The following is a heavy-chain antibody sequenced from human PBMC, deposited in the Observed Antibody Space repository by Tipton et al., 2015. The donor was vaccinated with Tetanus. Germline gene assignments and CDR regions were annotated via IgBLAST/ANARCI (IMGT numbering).Heavy chain of an antibody. V-gene: IGHV4-31*03. J-gene: IGHJ4*02. D-gene: IGHD5-18*01. CDR1: GGSLSDGGHY. CDR2: IYYSGST. Sequence: TLSLTCSVSGGSLSDGGHYWSWIRQHPAKGLEWIGYIYYSGSTSYNPSLMGRVAISVDTTKNQFSLSLTSVTAADTAVYYCARDRRGYNGRFFDYWGQGALVTVSS. CDR3: ARDRRGYNGRFFDY.